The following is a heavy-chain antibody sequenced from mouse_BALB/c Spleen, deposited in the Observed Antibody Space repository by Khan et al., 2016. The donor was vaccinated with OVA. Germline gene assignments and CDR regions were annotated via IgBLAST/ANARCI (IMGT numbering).Heavy chain of an antibody. CDR2: IPYTGST. V-gene: IGHV3-1*02. CDR3: ARDGDYFDY. J-gene: IGHJ2*01. D-gene: IGHD1-1*02. CDR1: GYSITSGYS. Sequence: EVQLQQSGPDLVKPSQSLSLTCTVTGYSITSGYSWHWIRQLPGNKLEWMGYIPYTGSTNYTPSLKSRISFTRDTSKNQFYLQLNYVTTEDTATYYCARDGDYFDYWGQGTTVTVSS.